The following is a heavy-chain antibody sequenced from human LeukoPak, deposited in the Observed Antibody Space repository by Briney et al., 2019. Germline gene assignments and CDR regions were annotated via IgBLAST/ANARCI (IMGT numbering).Heavy chain of an antibody. CDR2: ITPIFGTA. D-gene: IGHD2/OR15-2a*01. V-gene: IGHV1-69*05. CDR3: ASSMTYDAFDI. Sequence: SVKVSCKASGGTFSSYAISWVRQAPGQGLEWMGGITPIFGTANYAQKFQGRVTITRDESTSTAYMELSSLRSEDTAVYYCASSMTYDAFDIWGQGTMVTVSS. J-gene: IGHJ3*02. CDR1: GGTFSSYA.